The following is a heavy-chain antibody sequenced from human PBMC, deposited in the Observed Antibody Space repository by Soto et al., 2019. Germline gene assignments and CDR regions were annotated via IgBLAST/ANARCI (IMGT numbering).Heavy chain of an antibody. CDR2: INPSGGST. CDR3: AREAQWLVRSDAFDI. D-gene: IGHD6-19*01. J-gene: IGHJ3*02. Sequence: QVQLVQSGAEVKKPGASVKVSCKAPGYTFTSYYMHWVRQAPGQGLEWMGRINPSGGSTSYAQKFQGRVTMTRDTSTSTVYMELSSMRSEDTAVYYCAREAQWLVRSDAFDIWGQGTMVTVSS. V-gene: IGHV1-46*01. CDR1: GYTFTSYY.